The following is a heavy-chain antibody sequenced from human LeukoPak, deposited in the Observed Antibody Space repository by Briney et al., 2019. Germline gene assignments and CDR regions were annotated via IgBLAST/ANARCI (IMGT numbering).Heavy chain of an antibody. CDR3: ARAGPPAFDP. CDR1: GFTFSNYA. J-gene: IGHJ5*02. Sequence: GGSLRLSCAASGFTFSNYAMNWVRQAPGKGLEWVSLISGSTGSTYYADSVKGRFSISRDNAKNSLYLQMNSLRAEDTAVYYCARAGPPAFDPWGQGTLVTVSS. CDR2: ISGSTGST. V-gene: IGHV3-23*01.